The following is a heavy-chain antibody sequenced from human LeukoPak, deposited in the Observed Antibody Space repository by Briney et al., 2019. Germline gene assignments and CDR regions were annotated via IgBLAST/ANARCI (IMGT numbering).Heavy chain of an antibody. CDR1: GGSISSYY. Sequence: SETLSLTCTVSGGSISSYYWSWIRQPAGKGLEWIGRIYTNGSTNYNPSLKSRVTMSVDTSKNQFSLKLSSVTAADTAVYYRARDLSLMGFDPWGQGTLVTVSS. J-gene: IGHJ5*02. CDR2: IYTNGST. V-gene: IGHV4-4*07. CDR3: ARDLSLMGFDP.